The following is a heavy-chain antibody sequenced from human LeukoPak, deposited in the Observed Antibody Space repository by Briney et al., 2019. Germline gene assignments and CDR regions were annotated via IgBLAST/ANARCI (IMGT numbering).Heavy chain of an antibody. V-gene: IGHV5-51*01. CDR2: IYPADSDI. CDR1: GYSINNYW. CDR3: ARQEYCSGGSCYTWFDP. Sequence: GESLKISCKGSGYSINNYWIGWVRQMPGKGLEWMGIIYPADSDIRYSPSFQGQVTISADKSISTAYLQWSSLKASDTAIYYCARQEYCSGGSCYTWFDPRGQGTLVIVSS. D-gene: IGHD2-15*01. J-gene: IGHJ5*02.